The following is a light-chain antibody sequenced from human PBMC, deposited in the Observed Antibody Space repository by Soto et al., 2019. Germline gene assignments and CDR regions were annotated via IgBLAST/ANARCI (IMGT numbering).Light chain of an antibody. CDR2: TNT. V-gene: IGLV1-44*01. CDR1: SSNVGGNP. J-gene: IGLJ1*01. CDR3: ASWDDSLNGPV. Sequence: QSVLTQPPSASGTPGQRVTISCSGSSSNVGGNPVNWYQHVPTTAPKLLIYTNTHRPSGVPDRFSGSKSGTSASLAISGLQFEDEADYYCASWDDSLNGPVFGTGTKVTVL.